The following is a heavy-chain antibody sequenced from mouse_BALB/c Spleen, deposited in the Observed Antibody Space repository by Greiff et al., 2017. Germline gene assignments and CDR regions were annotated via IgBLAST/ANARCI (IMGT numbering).Heavy chain of an antibody. V-gene: IGHV1-67*01. CDR1: GYTFTDYA. Sequence: QVQLQQSGPELVRPGVSVKISCKGSGYTFTDYAMHWVKQSHAKSLEWIGVISTYSGNTNYNQKFKGKATMTVDTSSSTAYMELARLTSEDSAIYYCASWGNGCWYFDVWGAGTTVTVSS. CDR3: ASWGNGCWYFDV. J-gene: IGHJ1*01. CDR2: ISTYSGNT.